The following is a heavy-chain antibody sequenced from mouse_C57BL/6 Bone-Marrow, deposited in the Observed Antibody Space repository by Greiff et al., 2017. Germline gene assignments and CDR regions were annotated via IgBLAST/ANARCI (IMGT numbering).Heavy chain of an antibody. CDR3: ARHDYGPWFDY. Sequence: QVQLQQSGAELVRPGTSVKMSCKASGYTFTNYWIGWAKQRPGHGLEWIGDIYPGGGSTNYNEKFKGKATLTADKSSSTAYMQFSSLTSEDSAIYYCARHDYGPWFDYWGQGTLVTVSA. D-gene: IGHD2-4*01. CDR1: GYTFTNYW. V-gene: IGHV1-63*01. J-gene: IGHJ3*01. CDR2: IYPGGGST.